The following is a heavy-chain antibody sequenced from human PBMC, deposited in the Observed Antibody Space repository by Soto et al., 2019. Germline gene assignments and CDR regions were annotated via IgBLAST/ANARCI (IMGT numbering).Heavy chain of an antibody. Sequence: EVQLVESGGGLVQPGGSLRLSCAASGFTFSSYDMHWVRQATGKGLEWVAAIGTAGDTYYPGSVKGRFTISRENAKNSLYLQMNSLRAGDTAVYYCARVCMNDAFDIWGQGTMVTVSS. CDR3: ARVCMNDAFDI. V-gene: IGHV3-13*01. J-gene: IGHJ3*02. CDR1: GFTFSSYD. CDR2: IGTAGDT.